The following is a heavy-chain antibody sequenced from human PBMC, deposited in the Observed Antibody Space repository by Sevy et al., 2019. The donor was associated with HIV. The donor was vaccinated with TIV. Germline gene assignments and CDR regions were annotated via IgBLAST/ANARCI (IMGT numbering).Heavy chain of an antibody. Sequence: GGSLRLSCAASGFTFSGYAMNWVRQAPGKGLEWVSAINGKGRSTHYADSVEGRFTISRDNSKNTPYLQMNSLRAEDTAVYYCAKTINSGGGVVPAANYYYYGLDVWGQGTTVTVSS. CDR1: GFTFSGYA. V-gene: IGHV3-23*01. CDR3: AKTINSGGGVVPAANYYYYGLDV. J-gene: IGHJ6*02. D-gene: IGHD2-2*01. CDR2: INGKGRST.